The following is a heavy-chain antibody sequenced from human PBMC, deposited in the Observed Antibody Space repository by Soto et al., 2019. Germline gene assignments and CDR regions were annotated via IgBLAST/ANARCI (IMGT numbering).Heavy chain of an antibody. Sequence: VQLVESGGGLVKPGGSLRLSCAASGFTFSSYSMNWVRQAPGKGLEWVSSISSSSSYIYYADSVKGRFTISRDNAKTSLYLQINSLRAEDTAVYYCARDRIVVVPAAIDYGMDVWGQGTTVTVSS. CDR3: ARDRIVVVPAAIDYGMDV. V-gene: IGHV3-21*01. D-gene: IGHD2-2*02. CDR1: GFTFSSYS. J-gene: IGHJ6*02. CDR2: ISSSSSYI.